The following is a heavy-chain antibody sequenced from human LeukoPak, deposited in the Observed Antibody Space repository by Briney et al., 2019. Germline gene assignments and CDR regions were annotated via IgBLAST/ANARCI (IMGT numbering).Heavy chain of an antibody. CDR2: ISSSSGTI. Sequence: PGGSLRLSCAASGFTFGTYSMNWARQAPGKGLEWVSYISSSSGTIYYADSVKGRLTISRDNAKSSLYLQMNSLRDDDTAVYYCARESGPAAFDYWGQGTLVTVSS. CDR3: ARESGPAAFDY. CDR1: GFTFGTYS. D-gene: IGHD3-10*01. V-gene: IGHV3-48*02. J-gene: IGHJ4*02.